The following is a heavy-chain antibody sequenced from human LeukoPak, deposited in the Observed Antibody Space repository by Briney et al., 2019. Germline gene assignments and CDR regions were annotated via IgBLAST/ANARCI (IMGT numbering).Heavy chain of an antibody. Sequence: ASVKVSCKASGGTFSNYALSWVRQAPGQGLEWMGGIIPIFGTTNYAQKFQGRVTITTDESTGTAYMELISLRSEDTAFYYCARDRATTVTKSFAFDIWGQGTMVTVSS. CDR1: GGTFSNYA. V-gene: IGHV1-69*05. CDR2: IIPIFGTT. J-gene: IGHJ3*02. D-gene: IGHD4-17*01. CDR3: ARDRATTVTKSFAFDI.